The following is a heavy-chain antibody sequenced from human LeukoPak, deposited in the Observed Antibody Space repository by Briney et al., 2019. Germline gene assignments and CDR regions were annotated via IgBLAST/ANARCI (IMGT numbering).Heavy chain of an antibody. V-gene: IGHV4-59*01. CDR3: ARGLLGGYGYGYYFDY. CDR2: IYYSGST. J-gene: IGHJ4*02. CDR1: GGSISSYY. Sequence: SETLSLTCTVSGGSISSYYWSWIRQPPGKGLEWIGYIYYSGSTNYNPSLKSRVTISVDTSKNQFSLKLSSVTAADTAVYYCARGLLGGYGYGYYFDYWGQGTLVTVSS. D-gene: IGHD5-18*01.